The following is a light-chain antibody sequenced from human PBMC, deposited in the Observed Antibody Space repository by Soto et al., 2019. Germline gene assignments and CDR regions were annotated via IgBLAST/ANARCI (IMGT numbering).Light chain of an antibody. Sequence: DIVMTQSPASLTVSLGERATINCKSSQSVLYSSNNKNYLAWYQQKPGQPPKLLIDWASTRESGVPDRFSGSGSGTDFTLTISSLQAEDVAVYYCQQYYSAPFTFGPGTKVDIK. CDR3: QQYYSAPFT. J-gene: IGKJ3*01. CDR2: WAS. CDR1: QSVLYSSNNKNY. V-gene: IGKV4-1*01.